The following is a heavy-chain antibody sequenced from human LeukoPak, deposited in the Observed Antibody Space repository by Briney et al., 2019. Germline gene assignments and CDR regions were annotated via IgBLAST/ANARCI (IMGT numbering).Heavy chain of an antibody. CDR3: ARAEVTVTTFDY. V-gene: IGHV4-38-2*02. CDR1: GYSISSGYY. Sequence: SETLSLTCTVSGYSISSGYYWGWIRQPPGKGLEWIGSIFHSGGTYYNPSLKTRVTMSVDTSKNQFSLKLSSVTAADTAVYYCARAEVTVTTFDYWGQGTLVTVSS. J-gene: IGHJ4*02. D-gene: IGHD4-11*01. CDR2: IFHSGGT.